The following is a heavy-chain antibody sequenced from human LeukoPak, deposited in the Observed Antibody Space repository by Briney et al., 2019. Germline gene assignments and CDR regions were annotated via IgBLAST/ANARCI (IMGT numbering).Heavy chain of an antibody. V-gene: IGHV1-2*02. CDR1: GYTFTGYF. CDR2: INPNSGDT. CDR3: ARDDYSGSYRPFDY. J-gene: IGHJ4*02. D-gene: IGHD1-26*01. Sequence: AASVRVSCKASGYTFTGYFPHWVRQAPGQGLEWMGWINPNSGDTTYAQRFQGRVTLTRDTSISTAYMELSSLKSDDTAVYYCARDDYSGSYRPFDYWGQGTLVTVSS.